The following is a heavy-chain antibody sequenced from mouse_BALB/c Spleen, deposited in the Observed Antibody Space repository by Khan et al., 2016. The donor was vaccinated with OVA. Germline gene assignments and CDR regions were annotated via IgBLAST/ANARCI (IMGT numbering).Heavy chain of an antibody. Sequence: QVQLQQSGAELARPGASVKMSCKASGYTFTSYTIHWIKMRPGQGLEWIGYINPNNGYTNYHQKFKAKATLTADQSSTTAYMQLSSLTSDDSAVYNWVRDGAYYRNDGWFAYWGLGTLVTVSA. V-gene: IGHV1-4*01. CDR1: GYTFTSYT. J-gene: IGHJ3*01. CDR3: VRDGAYYRNDGWFAY. D-gene: IGHD2-14*01. CDR2: INPNNGYT.